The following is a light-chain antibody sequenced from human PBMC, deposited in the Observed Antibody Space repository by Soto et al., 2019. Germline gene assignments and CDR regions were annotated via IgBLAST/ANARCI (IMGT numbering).Light chain of an antibody. V-gene: IGKV1-39*01. CDR1: QNIYNY. CDR3: QQTHSTPVT. J-gene: IGKJ5*01. Sequence: DIQMTQSPSSLSASVGDRVTVTCRTSQNIYNYLNWYQQRPGKAPKLLIYAATSVQRGVPSRFSGSGSGTDFTLTISSLHPEDFATYYCQQTHSTPVTFGQGTRL. CDR2: AAT.